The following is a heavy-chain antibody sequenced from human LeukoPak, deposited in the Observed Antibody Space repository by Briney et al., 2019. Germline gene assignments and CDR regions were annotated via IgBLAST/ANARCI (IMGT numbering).Heavy chain of an antibody. D-gene: IGHD4-17*01. J-gene: IGHJ6*02. CDR1: GFTFSSYS. Sequence: GGSLRLSCAASGFTFSSYSMNWVRQAPGKGLEWVSSMSSSSSYIYYADSVKGRFTISRDNAKNSLYLQMNSLRAEDTAVYYCARDGRATVTGTYYYYGMDVWGQGTTVTVSS. CDR2: MSSSSSYI. V-gene: IGHV3-21*01. CDR3: ARDGRATVTGTYYYYGMDV.